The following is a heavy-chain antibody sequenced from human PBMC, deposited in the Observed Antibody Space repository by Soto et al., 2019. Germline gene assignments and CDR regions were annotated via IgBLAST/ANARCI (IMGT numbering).Heavy chain of an antibody. V-gene: IGHV3-23*01. J-gene: IGHJ4*02. CDR1: GFTFSGYA. D-gene: IGHD7-27*01. Sequence: GVSMRLSWTAAGFTFSGYAVSWVRQAPGKGLEWVSAISGSGGSTYYADSVKGRFTISRDNSKNTLYLQMNSLRAEDTAVYYCAKDIFPFTGEWLPPNDSLDYWGQGTLVTVSS. CDR3: AKDIFPFTGEWLPPNDSLDY. CDR2: ISGSGGST.